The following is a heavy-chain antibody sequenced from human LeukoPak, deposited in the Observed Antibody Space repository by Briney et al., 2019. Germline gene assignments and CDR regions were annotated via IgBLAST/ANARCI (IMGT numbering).Heavy chain of an antibody. J-gene: IGHJ4*02. Sequence: GGSLRLSCAASGFTFSSYAMSWVRQAPGKGLEWVSAISGSGGSTYYADSVKGRFIISRDNSKNTLYLQMNSLRAEDTAVYYCANHGSSGYYGRGFFDYWGQGTLVTVSS. CDR1: GFTFSSYA. V-gene: IGHV3-23*01. CDR2: ISGSGGST. CDR3: ANHGSSGYYGRGFFDY. D-gene: IGHD3-22*01.